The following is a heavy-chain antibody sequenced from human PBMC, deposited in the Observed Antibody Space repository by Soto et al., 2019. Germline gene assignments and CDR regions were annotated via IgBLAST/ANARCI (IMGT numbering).Heavy chain of an antibody. J-gene: IGHJ6*02. D-gene: IGHD6-13*01. V-gene: IGHV3-30*18. CDR3: AKDDGSTWSMFYSYCGVDV. CDR1: GFTFSNYG. Sequence: QVQLVESGGGVVQPGRSLRLSCAASGFTFSNYGIHWVRQAPGKGLEWVAVISYDGSSKDYADSVKGRFTISRDNSKNTRYLQMNSLTIEDTAVYYCAKDDGSTWSMFYSYCGVDVWGQGTTVTVSS. CDR2: ISYDGSSK.